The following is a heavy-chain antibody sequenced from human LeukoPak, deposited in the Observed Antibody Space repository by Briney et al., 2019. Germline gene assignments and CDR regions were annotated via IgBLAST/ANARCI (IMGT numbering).Heavy chain of an antibody. CDR1: GGSISSYY. J-gene: IGHJ4*02. CDR2: IYYSGST. D-gene: IGHD6-13*01. V-gene: IGHV4-59*01. CDR3: ASYSSSWYAAYFDY. Sequence: SETLSLTCTVSGGSISSYYWSWIRQPPGKGLEWIGYIYYSGSTNYNLSLKSRVTISVDTSKNQFSLKLSSVTAADTAVYYCASYSSSWYAAYFDYWDQGTLVTVSS.